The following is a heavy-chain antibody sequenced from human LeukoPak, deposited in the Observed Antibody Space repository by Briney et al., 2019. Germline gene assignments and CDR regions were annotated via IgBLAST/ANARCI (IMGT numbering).Heavy chain of an antibody. V-gene: IGHV4-39*01. CDR1: GGSISSSSYY. Sequence: PSETLSLTCTVSGGSISSSSYYWGWIRQPPGKGLEWIGTFYYSGSTYYTPSLKSRVSISVDTYKNLYSLKLISVPVVDTYVYCCARHGPQRCYYYYGLDVWGQGTTVTVSS. CDR2: FYYSGST. J-gene: IGHJ6*02. D-gene: IGHD1-1*01. CDR3: ARHGPQRCYYYYGLDV.